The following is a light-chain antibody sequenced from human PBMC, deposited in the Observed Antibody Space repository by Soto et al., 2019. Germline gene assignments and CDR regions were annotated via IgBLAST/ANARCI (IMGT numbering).Light chain of an antibody. Sequence: EMVMTQSPATLSVSPGERATLSCRASQNLSRNIAWYQQQPGQAPRLLIYGASTRATGIPARFSGSGSGTHFTLNISSRQSDDLAVYECQQYDNWPHPVGQGPKQEIK. V-gene: IGKV3-15*01. CDR2: GAS. CDR1: QNLSRN. J-gene: IGKJ2*01. CDR3: QQYDNWPHP.